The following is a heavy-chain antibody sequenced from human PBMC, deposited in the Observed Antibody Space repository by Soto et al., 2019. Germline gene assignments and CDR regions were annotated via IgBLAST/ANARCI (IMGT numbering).Heavy chain of an antibody. CDR3: ARGVRFFDWLDLFDY. CDR1: GGSISRGGYY. Sequence: QVQLQESGPGLVKPSQTLSLTCTVSGGSISRGGYYWSWIRQHPGKGLEWIGNIYYSGSTYSNPSLKSLITISVDTSKNQVSLKLSSVTAADTAVYYCARGVRFFDWLDLFDYWGQGTPVTVSS. J-gene: IGHJ4*02. CDR2: IYYSGST. D-gene: IGHD3-9*01. V-gene: IGHV4-31*01.